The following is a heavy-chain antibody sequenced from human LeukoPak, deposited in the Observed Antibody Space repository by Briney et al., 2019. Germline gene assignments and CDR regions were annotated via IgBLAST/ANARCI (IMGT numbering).Heavy chain of an antibody. D-gene: IGHD6-13*01. J-gene: IGHJ4*02. V-gene: IGHV1-2*02. CDR2: INPNSGGT. Sequence: ASVKVSCKASGYTFTGYYMHWVRQAPGQGLEWMGWINPNSGGTNYAQKFQGRVTMTRDTSISTAYMELSRLRSDDTAVYYCARVLFKGIAAAGSSARFWGQGTLVTVSS. CDR3: ARVLFKGIAAAGSSARF. CDR1: GYTFTGYY.